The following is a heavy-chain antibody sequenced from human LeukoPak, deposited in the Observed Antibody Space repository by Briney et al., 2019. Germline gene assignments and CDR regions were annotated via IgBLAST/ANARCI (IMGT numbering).Heavy chain of an antibody. J-gene: IGHJ6*02. CDR1: GLSGSSNF. CDR3: ASSGTASRGAMDV. CDR2: IYSGGGT. D-gene: IGHD1-1*01. Sequence: PGGSLRLSCAASGLSGSSNFTTWVRQAPGKGLEWVSAIYSGGGTFYADSVRGRFNISRDNSRKTMFLQMSSLRVEDTAVYYCASSGTASRGAMDVWGQGTTVTVSS. V-gene: IGHV3-66*01.